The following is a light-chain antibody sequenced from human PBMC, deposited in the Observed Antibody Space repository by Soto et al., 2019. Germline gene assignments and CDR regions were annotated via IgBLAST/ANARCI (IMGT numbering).Light chain of an antibody. CDR3: QSYDSSLSGSLV. Sequence: QAVVTQPPSVSGAPGQRVTISCTGSSSNIGAGYDVHWYQQLPGTAPKLLIYGNSNRPSGVPDRFSGSKSGTSASLAITGLQAEDEADYYCQSYDSSLSGSLVFGTGIKLTVL. J-gene: IGLJ1*01. V-gene: IGLV1-40*01. CDR2: GNS. CDR1: SSNIGAGYD.